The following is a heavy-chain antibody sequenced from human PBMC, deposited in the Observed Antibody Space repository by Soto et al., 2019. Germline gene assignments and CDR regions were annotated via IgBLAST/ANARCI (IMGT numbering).Heavy chain of an antibody. V-gene: IGHV3-30*18. J-gene: IGHJ4*02. CDR2: ISYDGSNK. CDR1: GFTFSSYG. CDR3: AKVYSSGWYGSPYFDY. D-gene: IGHD6-19*01. Sequence: GGSLRLSCAASGFTFSSYGMHWVRQAPGKGLEWVAVISYDGSNKYYADSVKGRFTISRDNSKNTLYLQMNSLRAEDTAVYYCAKVYSSGWYGSPYFDYWGQGTLVTVSS.